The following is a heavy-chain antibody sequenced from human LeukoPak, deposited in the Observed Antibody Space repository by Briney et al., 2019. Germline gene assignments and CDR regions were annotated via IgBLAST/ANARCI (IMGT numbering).Heavy chain of an antibody. J-gene: IGHJ4*02. CDR1: GGSISSYY. D-gene: IGHD4-23*01. CDR3: ARDYGGCLDY. V-gene: IGHV4-59*12. CDR2: IYYSGST. Sequence: SETLSLTCTISGGSISSYYWCWIRQPPGKGLEWIGYIYYSGSTNYNPSLKSRVTISVDTSKNRFSLRLSSVTAADTAVYYCARDYGGCLDYWGQGTLVTVSS.